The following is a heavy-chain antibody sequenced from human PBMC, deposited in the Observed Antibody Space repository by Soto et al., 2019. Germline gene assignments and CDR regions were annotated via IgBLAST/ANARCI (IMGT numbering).Heavy chain of an antibody. CDR3: ARPMNSGSGGFDY. J-gene: IGHJ4*02. CDR1: GFTFSSYG. V-gene: IGHV3-33*01. CDR2: IWYDGSNK. Sequence: QVQLVESGGGVVQPGRSLRLSCAASGFTFSSYGMHWVRQAPGKGLEWVAVIWYDGSNKYYADSVKGRFTISRDNSKNTLYLQMNSLRAEDTAVYYCARPMNSGSGGFDYWGQGTLVTVSS. D-gene: IGHD1-26*01.